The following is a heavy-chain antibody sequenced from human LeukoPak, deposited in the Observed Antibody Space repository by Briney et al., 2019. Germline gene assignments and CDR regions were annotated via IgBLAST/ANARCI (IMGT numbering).Heavy chain of an antibody. CDR3: ARVGYMTSDDS. Sequence: SETLSLTCTVSGGSISSSSYYWGWIRQPPGKGLEWIGSIYYSGSTYYNPSLKSRVTISVDTSKNQFSLKLSSVTAADTAVYYCARVGYMTSDDSWGQGTLVTVSS. J-gene: IGHJ4*02. CDR2: IYYSGST. CDR1: GGSISSSSYY. V-gene: IGHV4-39*01. D-gene: IGHD6-13*01.